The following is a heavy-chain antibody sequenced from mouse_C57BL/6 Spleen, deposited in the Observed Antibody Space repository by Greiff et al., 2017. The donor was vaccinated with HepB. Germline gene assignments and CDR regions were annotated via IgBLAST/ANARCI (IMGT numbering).Heavy chain of an antibody. Sequence: QVQLKESGAELVRPGASVKLSCKASGYTFTDYYINWVKQRPGQGLEWIARIYPGSGNTYYNEKFKGKATLTAEKSSSTAYMQLSSLTSEDSAVYFCAREEYYDYGAYYAMDYWGQGTSVTVSS. V-gene: IGHV1-76*01. CDR3: AREEYYDYGAYYAMDY. J-gene: IGHJ4*01. D-gene: IGHD2-4*01. CDR2: IYPGSGNT. CDR1: GYTFTDYY.